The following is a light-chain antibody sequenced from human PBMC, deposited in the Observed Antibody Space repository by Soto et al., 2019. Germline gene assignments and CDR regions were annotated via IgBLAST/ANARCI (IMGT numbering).Light chain of an antibody. J-gene: IGKJ4*01. Sequence: EVVLTQSPGTLSLSPGERATLSCRASQTVSLSYLAWYQQKPGQAPRLLIYGASSRATGIPDRFSGGGSGTDFTLTISGLEPEDFAVYYCQQRYGWPPLTFGGGTRVEIK. CDR1: QTVSLSY. V-gene: IGKV3D-20*02. CDR2: GAS. CDR3: QQRYGWPPLT.